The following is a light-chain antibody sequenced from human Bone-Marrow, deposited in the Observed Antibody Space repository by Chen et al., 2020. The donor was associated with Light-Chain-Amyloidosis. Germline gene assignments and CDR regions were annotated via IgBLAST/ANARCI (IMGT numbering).Light chain of an antibody. CDR1: QSITKF. CDR2: TAS. Sequence: DIQMTQSPSSLSASVGARVTITCRASQSITKFLNWYQQKPGKGPKLLIYTASSLQSGVPSRFSGSGSGTDFSLTISSVQPEDLATYYCQQSYSTPTFGGGTKLEIK. V-gene: IGKV1-39*01. J-gene: IGKJ4*01. CDR3: QQSYSTPT.